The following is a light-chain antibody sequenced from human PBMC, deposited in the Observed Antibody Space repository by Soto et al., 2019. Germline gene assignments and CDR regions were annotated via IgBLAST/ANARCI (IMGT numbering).Light chain of an antibody. CDR2: AAS. CDR1: QSISTY. J-gene: IGKJ3*01. Sequence: DIQMTQSPSSLSASVGDRVTITCRASQSISTYLNWYQQKPGKAPKLLIYAASSLQSGVPSRFSGSGSGTDFTLTISCLQPEDFATYYCQQSYSTLFTFGPGT. CDR3: QQSYSTLFT. V-gene: IGKV1-39*01.